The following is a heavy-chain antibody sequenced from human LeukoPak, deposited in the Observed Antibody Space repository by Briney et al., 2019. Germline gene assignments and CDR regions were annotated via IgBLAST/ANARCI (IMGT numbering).Heavy chain of an antibody. D-gene: IGHD4-17*01. CDR2: ISASSGNT. CDR1: GYSFSIFG. Sequence: ASVKVSCKASGYSFSIFGMTWVRQAPGQGLEWMGWISASSGNTNYAQKLQGRVTMTTDTSTNTANMELRSLKSDDTAVYYCARAGATETTHFDYWGQGTLVTVSS. CDR3: ARAGATETTHFDY. J-gene: IGHJ4*02. V-gene: IGHV1-18*01.